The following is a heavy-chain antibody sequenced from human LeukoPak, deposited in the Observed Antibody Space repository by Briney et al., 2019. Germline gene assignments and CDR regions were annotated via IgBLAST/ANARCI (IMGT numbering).Heavy chain of an antibody. J-gene: IGHJ4*02. CDR3: TTGPLRLGDLVVDS. Sequence: GGSLRLSCAASGFTFSSYGMSWVRQAPGKGLEWVSAISRSGATTYYADSVKGRFTISRDDSKNTLFLQMNSLKTEDTAVYYCTTGPLRLGDLVVDSWGQGTLVTVSS. CDR1: GFTFSSYG. V-gene: IGHV3-23*01. CDR2: ISRSGATT. D-gene: IGHD3-16*01.